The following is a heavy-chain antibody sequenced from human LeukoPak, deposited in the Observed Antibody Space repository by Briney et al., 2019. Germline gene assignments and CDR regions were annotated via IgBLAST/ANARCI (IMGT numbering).Heavy chain of an antibody. D-gene: IGHD4-23*01. CDR1: GFSFSTYW. CDR2: MDADVRRI. V-gene: IGHV3-74*01. J-gene: IGHJ5*02. CDR3: ARALRGKRDH. Sequence: GGSLRLSCAASGFSFSTYWLHLVRQAPGKGLGWVSRMDADVRRIAYADCVKSRFTISRDNAKNMLYLQMNSPLAEDSAVYFCARALRGKRDHWGQGTLVSVSS.